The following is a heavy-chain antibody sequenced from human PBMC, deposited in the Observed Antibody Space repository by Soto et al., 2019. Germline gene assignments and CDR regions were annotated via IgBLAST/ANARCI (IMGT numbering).Heavy chain of an antibody. CDR3: ARHKGNYDILTGYYTNWFDP. J-gene: IGHJ5*02. V-gene: IGHV4-61*01. Sequence: SETLSLTCTVSGGSFSGGYYFLAWIRQPPGKGLEWIGYIYYSGSTNYNPSLKSRVTISVDTSKNQFSLKLSSVTAADTAVYYCARHKGNYDILTGYYTNWFDPWGQGTLVTVSS. D-gene: IGHD3-9*01. CDR1: GGSFSGGYYF. CDR2: IYYSGST.